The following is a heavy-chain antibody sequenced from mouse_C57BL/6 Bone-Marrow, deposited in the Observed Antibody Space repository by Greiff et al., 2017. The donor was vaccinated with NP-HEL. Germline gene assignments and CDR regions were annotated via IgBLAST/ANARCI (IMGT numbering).Heavy chain of an antibody. CDR3: ARSYFTLYYYAMDY. V-gene: IGHV1-81*01. D-gene: IGHD2-10*01. Sequence: QVQLQQSGAELARPGASVKLSCKASGYTFTSYGISWVKQRTGQGLEWIGEIYPRSGNTYYNEKFKGKATLTADKSSSTAYMELRSLTSEDSAVYFGARSYFTLYYYAMDYWGQGTSVTVSS. CDR1: GYTFTSYG. J-gene: IGHJ4*01. CDR2: IYPRSGNT.